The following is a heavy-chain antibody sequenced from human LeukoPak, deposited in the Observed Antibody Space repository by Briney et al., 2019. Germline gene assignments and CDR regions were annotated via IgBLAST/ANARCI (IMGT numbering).Heavy chain of an antibody. CDR3: VQLDGYSYGYMVDY. CDR1: GFTFSSYA. V-gene: IGHV3-23*01. Sequence: GGSLRLSCAASGFTFSSYAMSWVRQAPGKGLEWVSAISGSGGSTYYADSVKGRFIISRDNSKNTLYLQMNSLRAEDTAVYYCVQLDGYSYGYMVDYWGQGTLVTVSS. CDR2: ISGSGGST. D-gene: IGHD5-18*01. J-gene: IGHJ4*02.